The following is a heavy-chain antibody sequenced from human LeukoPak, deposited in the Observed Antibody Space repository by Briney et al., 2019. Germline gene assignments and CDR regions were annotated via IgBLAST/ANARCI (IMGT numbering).Heavy chain of an antibody. CDR1: GFTFSSYG. J-gene: IGHJ4*02. CDR2: IRYDGSNK. Sequence: GGSLRLSCAASGFTFSSYGMHWVRQAPGKGLEWVAFIRYDGSNKYYADSVKGRFTISRDNSKNTLYLQMNSLRAEDTAVYYCAKAGSGWYWDYYFDYWGQGTLVTVSS. D-gene: IGHD6-19*01. CDR3: AKAGSGWYWDYYFDY. V-gene: IGHV3-30*02.